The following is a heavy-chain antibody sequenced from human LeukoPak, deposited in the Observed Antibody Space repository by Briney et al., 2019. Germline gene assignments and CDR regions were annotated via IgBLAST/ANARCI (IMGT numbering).Heavy chain of an antibody. Sequence: GGSLRLSCAASGFTFSSYGMHWVRQAPGKGLEWVAVISYDGSNKYYADSVKGRFTISRDNSKNTLYLQMNSLRVEDTAVYYCARVAKYYYGSETYYFFEHWGQGTPVTASS. CDR3: ARVAKYYYGSETYYFFEH. CDR2: ISYDGSNK. CDR1: GFTFSSYG. V-gene: IGHV3-30*03. J-gene: IGHJ4*02. D-gene: IGHD3-10*01.